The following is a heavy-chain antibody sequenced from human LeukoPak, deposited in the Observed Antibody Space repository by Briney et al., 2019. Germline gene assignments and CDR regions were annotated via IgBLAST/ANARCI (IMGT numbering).Heavy chain of an antibody. CDR1: GFTFXSYG. CDR2: XXXXXXXX. CDR3: XXXRXPXCXXGSCYSSYYYYYGMDV. J-gene: IGHJ6*02. V-gene: IGHV3-30*02. Sequence: PGGSLRLSCAASGFTFXSYGMHWVRQAPGKGLXXXXXXXXXXXXXXXXDXVKGRFXISXDNSKNTLYLQMNSLRAEDTAVYYCXXXRXPXCXXGSCYSSYYYYYGMDVWGQGTTVTVSS. D-gene: IGHD2-15*01.